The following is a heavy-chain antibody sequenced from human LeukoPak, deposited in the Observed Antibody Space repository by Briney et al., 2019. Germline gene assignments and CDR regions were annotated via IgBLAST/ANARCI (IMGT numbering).Heavy chain of an antibody. CDR1: GGSFSGYY. Sequence: PSETLSLTCAVYGGSFSGYYWSWIRQPPGKGLEWIGEINHSGSTNYNPSLKSRVTISVDTSKNRFSLRLSSVTAADTAVYYCVRGLGEFDYWGQGTLVTVSS. CDR2: INHSGST. D-gene: IGHD2-21*01. V-gene: IGHV4-34*01. CDR3: VRGLGEFDY. J-gene: IGHJ4*02.